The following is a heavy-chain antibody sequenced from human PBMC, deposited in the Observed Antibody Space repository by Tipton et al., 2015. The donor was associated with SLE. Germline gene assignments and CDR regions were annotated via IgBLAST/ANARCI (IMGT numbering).Heavy chain of an antibody. V-gene: IGHV1-18*01. J-gene: IGHJ3*02. CDR1: GYTFTSYG. Sequence: QSGPEVKKPGASVKVSCKASGYTFTSYGISWVRQAPGQGLEWMGWINTYNGNTNYAQKLQGRVTMTTDTSTSTAYMELRSLRSDDTAVYYGARETASSVGATYDAFDNWGQGTMVTVSS. CDR2: INTYNGNT. D-gene: IGHD1-26*01. CDR3: ARETASSVGATYDAFDN.